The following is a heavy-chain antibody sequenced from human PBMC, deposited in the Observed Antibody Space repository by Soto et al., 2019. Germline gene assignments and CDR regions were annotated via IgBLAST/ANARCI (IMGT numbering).Heavy chain of an antibody. CDR1: GFTFSSYG. J-gene: IGHJ4*01. Sequence: PGGSLRLSCAASGFTFSSYGMHWVRQAPGKGLEWVAVIWYDGSNKYYADSVKGRFTISSDNSKNTLYLQMNSRRAEDTAVYYCASSRAYSSSSIEYWGQGTRVTVPS. V-gene: IGHV3-33*01. CDR2: IWYDGSNK. CDR3: ASSRAYSSSSIEY. D-gene: IGHD6-6*01.